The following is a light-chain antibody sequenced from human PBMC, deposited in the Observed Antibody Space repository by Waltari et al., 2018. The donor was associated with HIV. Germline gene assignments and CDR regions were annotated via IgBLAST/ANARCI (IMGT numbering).Light chain of an antibody. Sequence: DIQMTQSPSSLSTSVGDRVTITCQASQAISNYLNWYQQKPGKAPKLLIYDASNLETGVPSRFSGSGSGTDFTFTISSLQPGDIATYYCQQYDNLPYTFGQGTKLEIK. CDR1: QAISNY. V-gene: IGKV1-33*01. CDR3: QQYDNLPYT. J-gene: IGKJ2*01. CDR2: DAS.